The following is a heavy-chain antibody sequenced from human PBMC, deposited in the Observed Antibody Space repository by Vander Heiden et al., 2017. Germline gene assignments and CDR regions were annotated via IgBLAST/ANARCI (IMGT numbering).Heavy chain of an antibody. CDR3: ARDLVVRGASDGYYYYYGMDV. J-gene: IGHJ6*02. CDR1: GGTFSSYA. V-gene: IGHV1-69*01. D-gene: IGHD3-10*01. CDR2: IIPIVGTA. Sequence: QVQLVQSGAEVNKPGSSVKVSCKASGGTFSSYAISWGRQAPGQGLEWMGGIIPIVGTANYAQKFQGRVKITADESTSTAYMELSSLRSEDTAVYYCARDLVVRGASDGYYYYYGMDVWGQGTTVTVSS.